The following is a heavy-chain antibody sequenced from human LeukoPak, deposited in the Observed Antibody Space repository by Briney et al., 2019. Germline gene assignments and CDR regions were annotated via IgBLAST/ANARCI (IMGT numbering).Heavy chain of an antibody. CDR3: ARGYCRDDICQVFPY. D-gene: IGHD2-21*02. CDR1: GGSVSSYY. Sequence: SETLSLTGTVSGGSVSSYYWSWIRQTPEKGLEWIGYMSYSGRTDYGPSLKSRVTMSVDTSKNQFSLKMSYVTAADTGVYYCARGYCRDDICQVFPYWGQGTLVTVSS. J-gene: IGHJ4*02. V-gene: IGHV4-59*02. CDR2: MSYSGRT.